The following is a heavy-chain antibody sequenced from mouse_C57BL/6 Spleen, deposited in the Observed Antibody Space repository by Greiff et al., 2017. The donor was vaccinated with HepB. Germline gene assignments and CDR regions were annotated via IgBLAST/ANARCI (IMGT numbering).Heavy chain of an antibody. Sequence: EVKLMESGGGLVKPGGSLKLSCAASGFTFSSYTMSWVRQTPEKRLEWVATISGGGGNTYYPDSVKGRFAISRDNAKNTLYLQMSSLRSEDTALYYCARHRGSSYWYFDVWGTGTTVTVSS. CDR1: GFTFSSYT. V-gene: IGHV5-9*01. CDR2: ISGGGGNT. CDR3: ARHRGSSYWYFDV. J-gene: IGHJ1*03. D-gene: IGHD1-1*01.